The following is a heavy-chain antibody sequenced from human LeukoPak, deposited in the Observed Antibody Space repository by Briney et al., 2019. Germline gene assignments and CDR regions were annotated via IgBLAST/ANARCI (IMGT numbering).Heavy chain of an antibody. CDR3: ARDHVVDGLVFDY. Sequence: GGSLRLSCAAAGFTFRSHWMSWIRQAPGKGLEWVTNTNQDGSDKQYVDSVKGRFTISRDNAKNSLYLQMDSLRAEDTGLYYCARDHVVDGLVFDYWGQGALVTVSS. J-gene: IGHJ4*02. V-gene: IGHV3-7*01. CDR1: GFTFRSHW. D-gene: IGHD2-15*01. CDR2: TNQDGSDK.